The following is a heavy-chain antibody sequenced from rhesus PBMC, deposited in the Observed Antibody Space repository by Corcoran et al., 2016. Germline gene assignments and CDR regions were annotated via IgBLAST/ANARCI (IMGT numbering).Heavy chain of an antibody. D-gene: IGHD5-24*01. CDR2: FYGIGRST. J-gene: IGHJ4*01. Sequence: QLQLQESGPGLVKPSETLSLTCAVSGGSISSSSWSWIRQAPGKGLEWIGYFYGIGRSTNYNPALKSRVTLSVDTSKNQLSLKLSSVTAADTAVYYCARGTVGRVQFDYWGQGVLVTVSS. CDR1: GGSISSSS. CDR3: ARGTVGRVQFDY. V-gene: IGHV4-169*01.